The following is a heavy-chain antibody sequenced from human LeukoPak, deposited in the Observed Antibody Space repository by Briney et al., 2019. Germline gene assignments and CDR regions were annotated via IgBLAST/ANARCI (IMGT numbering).Heavy chain of an antibody. Sequence: SETLSLTCTVSGGSISSSSYYWGWIRQPPGKGLEWIGGIYYSGSTYYNPSLKSRVTISVDTSKNQFSLKLSSVTAADTAVYYCARDSYSGYDPFDYWGQGTLVTVSS. CDR1: GGSISSSSYY. V-gene: IGHV4-39*07. CDR3: ARDSYSGYDPFDY. CDR2: IYYSGST. J-gene: IGHJ4*02. D-gene: IGHD5-12*01.